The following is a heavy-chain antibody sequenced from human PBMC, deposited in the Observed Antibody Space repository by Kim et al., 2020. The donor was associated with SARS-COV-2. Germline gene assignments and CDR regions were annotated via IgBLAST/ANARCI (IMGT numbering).Heavy chain of an antibody. J-gene: IGHJ6*02. D-gene: IGHD3-9*01. CDR3: AKNRDVLRYFPRAPYYYGMDV. CDR1: GYTFTSYA. CDR2: INTNTGNP. Sequence: ASVKVSCKASGYTFTSYAMNWVRQAPGQGLEWMGWINTNTGNPTYAQGFTGRFVFSLDTSVSTAYLQISSLKAEDTAVYYCAKNRDVLRYFPRAPYYYGMDVWGQGTTVTVSS. V-gene: IGHV7-4-1*02.